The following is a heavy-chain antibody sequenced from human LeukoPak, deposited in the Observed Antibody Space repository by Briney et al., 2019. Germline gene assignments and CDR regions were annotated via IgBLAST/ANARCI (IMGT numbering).Heavy chain of an antibody. CDR3: ASAGDDKAFDI. D-gene: IGHD3-22*01. J-gene: IGHJ3*02. V-gene: IGHV4-34*01. CDR2: INHSGST. CDR1: GESFSGYY. Sequence: SETLSLTCAVYGESFSGYYWSWIRQPPGKGLEWIGEINHSGSTNYNPSLKSRVTISVDTSKNQFSLKLSSVTAADTAVYYCASAGDDKAFDIWGQGTMVTVSS.